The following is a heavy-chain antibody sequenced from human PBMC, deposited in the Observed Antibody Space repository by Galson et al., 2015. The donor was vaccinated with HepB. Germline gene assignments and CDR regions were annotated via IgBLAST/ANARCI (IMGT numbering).Heavy chain of an antibody. J-gene: IGHJ4*02. D-gene: IGHD3-22*01. V-gene: IGHV3-9*01. Sequence: SLRLSCAASGFTFDDYAMHWVRQAPGKGLEWVSGISWNSGRIGYADSVKGRFSISRDNAKNSLYLQMNSLRAEDTALYYCARTYPGPYYYESSGYYFDYWGQGTLVTVSS. CDR2: ISWNSGRI. CDR3: ARTYPGPYYYESSGYYFDY. CDR1: GFTFDDYA.